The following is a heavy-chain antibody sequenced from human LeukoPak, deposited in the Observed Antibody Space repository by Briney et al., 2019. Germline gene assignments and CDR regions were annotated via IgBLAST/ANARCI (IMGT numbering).Heavy chain of an antibody. V-gene: IGHV3-43*01. CDR1: GFTFSSYW. Sequence: PGGSLRLSCAASGFTFSSYWMHWVRQPPGKGLEWLSLISWDGTNTFYADSVKGRFVISRDNKKNVLHLQMNSLRVEDTGLYYCVTDYISWYSFDSWGQGALVTVSS. J-gene: IGHJ4*02. CDR2: ISWDGTNT. D-gene: IGHD6-13*01. CDR3: VTDYISWYSFDS.